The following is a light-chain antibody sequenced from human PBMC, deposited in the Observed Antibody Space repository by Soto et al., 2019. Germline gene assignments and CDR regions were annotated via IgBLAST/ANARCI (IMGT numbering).Light chain of an antibody. Sequence: QSALTQPASVSGSPGQSITISCTGTSSDVGGYNYVSWYQQHPGKAPKVMIYEVNNRPSGVSDRFSGSKSGNTASLTISGLQAEDEADYYCPSYASSSTWVFGGGTKLTVL. J-gene: IGLJ3*02. CDR2: EVN. V-gene: IGLV2-14*01. CDR3: PSYASSSTWV. CDR1: SSDVGGYNY.